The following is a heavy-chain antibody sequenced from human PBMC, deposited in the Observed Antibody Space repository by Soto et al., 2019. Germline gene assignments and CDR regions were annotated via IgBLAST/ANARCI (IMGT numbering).Heavy chain of an antibody. CDR2: MNPNSGNT. CDR1: GYTFTSYD. D-gene: IGHD1-7*01. V-gene: IGHV1-8*01. CDR3: SRVLELPTRTSYYSGYLDV. Sequence: ASVKVSCKASGYTFTSYDINWVRQATGQGLEWMGWMNPNSGNTGYAQKFQGRGTMTRNTSISTAYMELSSLRSEDTAVYYCSRVLELPTRTSYYSGYLDVWGKGTTVTVSS. J-gene: IGHJ6*03.